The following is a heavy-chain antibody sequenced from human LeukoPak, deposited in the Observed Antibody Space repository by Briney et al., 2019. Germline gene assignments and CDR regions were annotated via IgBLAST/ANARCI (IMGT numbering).Heavy chain of an antibody. J-gene: IGHJ4*02. CDR3: ARQGYSSGYYFDS. V-gene: IGHV4-39*01. D-gene: IGHD5-18*01. Sequence: SETLSLTRTVSGGSISTGSYFWGWIRQPPGKGLEWIGSIYYSGSTYYSPSPKSRVTISVDTSRDQFSLELRTVTAANTAVYYCARQGYSSGYYFDSWGQGTLVTVSS. CDR1: GGSISTGSYF. CDR2: IYYSGST.